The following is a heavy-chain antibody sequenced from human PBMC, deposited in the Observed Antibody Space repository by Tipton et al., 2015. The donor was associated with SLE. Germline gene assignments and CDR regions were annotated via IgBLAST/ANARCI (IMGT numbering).Heavy chain of an antibody. J-gene: IGHJ4*02. Sequence: SLRLSCAASGFTFSSYAMHWVRQAPGKGLEWVAVISYDGSNKYYADSVKGRFTISRDNSKNTLYLQMNSLRAEDTAVYYCARDRAAAGTGYFDYWGQGTLVTVSS. CDR1: GFTFSSYA. CDR2: ISYDGSNK. D-gene: IGHD6-13*01. V-gene: IGHV3-30*04. CDR3: ARDRAAAGTGYFDY.